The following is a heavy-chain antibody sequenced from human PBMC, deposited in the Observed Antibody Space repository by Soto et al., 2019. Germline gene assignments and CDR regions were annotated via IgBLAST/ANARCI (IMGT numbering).Heavy chain of an antibody. CDR1: GFTFGTTD. CDR3: VKNSGWFNT. CDR2: IDGSGGIT. D-gene: IGHD3-10*01. Sequence: QLLQSGGGLVQPGGSLTLSCAASGFTFGTTDMSWDRQAPGEGLEWVSTIDGSGGITYYADSVKGRFTISRDNSRNTVYLQMNSLRGDDTALYYCVKNSGWFNTWGQGALVTVSS. V-gene: IGHV3-23*01. J-gene: IGHJ5*02.